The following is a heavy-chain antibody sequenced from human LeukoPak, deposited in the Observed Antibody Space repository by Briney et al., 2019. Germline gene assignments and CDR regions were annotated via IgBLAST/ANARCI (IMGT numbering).Heavy chain of an antibody. CDR2: IYHSGST. Sequence: SETLSLTCTVSGYSISSGYYWGWIRQPPGKGLEWTGSIYHSGSTYYNPSLKSRVTISVDTSKNQFSLKLRFVTAADTAVYYCAGRKGYYFDYWGQGTLVTVSS. J-gene: IGHJ4*02. V-gene: IGHV4-38-2*02. CDR1: GYSISSGYY. CDR3: AGRKGYYFDY.